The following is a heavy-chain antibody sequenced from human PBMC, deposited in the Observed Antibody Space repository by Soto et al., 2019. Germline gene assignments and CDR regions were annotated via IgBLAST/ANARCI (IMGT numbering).Heavy chain of an antibody. Sequence: GGSLRLSCAASGFTFSSYSMNWVHQAPGKGLEWVSYISSSSSTIYYADSVKGRFTISRDNAKNSLYLQMNSLRDEDTAVYYCARDASTVVVPAYYGMDVWGQGTTVTVSS. D-gene: IGHD2-2*01. CDR1: GFTFSSYS. J-gene: IGHJ6*02. V-gene: IGHV3-48*02. CDR2: ISSSSSTI. CDR3: ARDASTVVVPAYYGMDV.